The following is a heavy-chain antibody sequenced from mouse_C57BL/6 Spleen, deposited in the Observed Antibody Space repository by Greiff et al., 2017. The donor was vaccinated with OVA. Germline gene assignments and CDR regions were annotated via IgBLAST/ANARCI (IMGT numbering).Heavy chain of an antibody. Sequence: VQLQESGAELARPGASVKLSCKASGYTFTSYGISWVKQRTGQGLEWIGEIYPRSGNTYYNEKFKGKATLTADKSSSTAYMELRSLTSEDSAVYFCDLDSSGYVGMDYWGQGTSVTVSS. CDR2: IYPRSGNT. J-gene: IGHJ4*01. CDR3: DLDSSGYVGMDY. CDR1: GYTFTSYG. D-gene: IGHD3-2*02. V-gene: IGHV1-81*01.